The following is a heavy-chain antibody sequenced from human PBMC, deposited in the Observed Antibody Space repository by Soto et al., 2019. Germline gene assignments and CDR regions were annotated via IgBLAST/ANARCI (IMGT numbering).Heavy chain of an antibody. Sequence: QVQLVQSGAEVKKPGSSVKVSCKASGGTFSSYAISWVRQAPGQGLVWMGGIITIFGTANYAQKFQGRVTITADESTSTAYMVLISLRSEDTAVYYCAVDSGGTTVAFGMDVWGQGTTVTVSS. CDR2: IITIFGTA. CDR3: AVDSGGTTVAFGMDV. CDR1: GGTFSSYA. V-gene: IGHV1-69*01. J-gene: IGHJ6*02. D-gene: IGHD4-17*01.